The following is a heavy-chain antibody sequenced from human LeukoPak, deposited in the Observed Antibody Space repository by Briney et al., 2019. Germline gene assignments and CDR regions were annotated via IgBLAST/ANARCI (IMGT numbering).Heavy chain of an antibody. V-gene: IGHV1-46*01. D-gene: IGHD6-13*01. CDR3: ARGVRIKIAAAGGGVY. Sequence: ASVKVSCKASGYTFTYYYIHWVRQAPGQGLEWMGIINPSGGSTNYAQHFQGRVTMTRDISTSTVNMELRTLRSEDTAVYYCARGVRIKIAAAGGGVYWGQGTLVTVSS. J-gene: IGHJ4*02. CDR2: INPSGGST. CDR1: GYTFTYYY.